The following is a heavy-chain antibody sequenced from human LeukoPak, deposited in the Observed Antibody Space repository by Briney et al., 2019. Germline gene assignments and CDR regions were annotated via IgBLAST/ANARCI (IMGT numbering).Heavy chain of an antibody. CDR1: GFTFSSYG. V-gene: IGHV3-30*19. CDR2: ISYDGSNK. CDR3: ATRIAVAGGLDY. Sequence: GGSLRLSCGASGFTFSSYGMHWVRQAPGKGLEWVAVISYDGSNKYYADSVKGRFTISRDNSKNTLYLQMNSLRAEDTAVYYCATRIAVAGGLDYWGQGTLVTVSS. J-gene: IGHJ4*02. D-gene: IGHD6-19*01.